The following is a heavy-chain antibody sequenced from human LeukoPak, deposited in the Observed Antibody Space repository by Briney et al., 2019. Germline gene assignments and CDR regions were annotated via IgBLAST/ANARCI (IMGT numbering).Heavy chain of an antibody. CDR2: IYTSGST. CDR1: GGSISSGSYY. Sequence: SETLSLTCTVSGGSISSGSYYWSWIRQPAGKGLEWIGRIYTSGSTNYNPSLKSRVTISVDTSKNQFSLKLSSVTAADTAVYYCAKDLTIFGVVTPYGMDVWGQGTTVTVSS. J-gene: IGHJ6*02. CDR3: AKDLTIFGVVTPYGMDV. V-gene: IGHV4-61*02. D-gene: IGHD3-3*01.